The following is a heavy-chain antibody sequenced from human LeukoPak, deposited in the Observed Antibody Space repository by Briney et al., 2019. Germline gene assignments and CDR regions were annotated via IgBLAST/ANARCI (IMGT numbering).Heavy chain of an antibody. J-gene: IGHJ4*02. Sequence: PGGSLRLSCAASGFTFSTYSMIWVRQAPGKGLEWVSCISSSSTIYYADSVKGRFTVSRDNAKDSLFLQMNSLRAEDTAVYYCARDPRGGYFDSSGDYWGQGTLVTVSS. V-gene: IGHV3-48*04. D-gene: IGHD3-22*01. CDR3: ARDPRGGYFDSSGDY. CDR2: ISSSSTI. CDR1: GFTFSTYS.